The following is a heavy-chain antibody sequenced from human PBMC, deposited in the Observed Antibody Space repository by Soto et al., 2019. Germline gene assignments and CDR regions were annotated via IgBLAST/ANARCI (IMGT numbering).Heavy chain of an antibody. CDR1: GYTFTSYG. Sequence: GASVKVSCKASGYTFTSYGISLVRQAPGQGLEWMGWISAYNGNTNYAQKLQGRVTMTTDTSTSTAYMELRSLRSDDTAVYYCARDLTMVRVNWFEPWGQGTLVTVSS. CDR2: ISAYNGNT. CDR3: ARDLTMVRVNWFEP. J-gene: IGHJ5*02. D-gene: IGHD3-10*01. V-gene: IGHV1-18*01.